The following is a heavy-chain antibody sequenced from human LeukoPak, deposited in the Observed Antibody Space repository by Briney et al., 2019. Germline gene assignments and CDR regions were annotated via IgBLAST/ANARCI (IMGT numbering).Heavy chain of an antibody. Sequence: GGSVTLSCARCGVIFSSYAVRWVRQARGRGREWVSSIRDSGGVTHYADSVKGRLTISRDTSKNTLYLQMNSLRGDDAGVYYCAKSGGVRFLPWGEGTLVTVSS. J-gene: IGHJ5*02. CDR2: IRDSGGVT. CDR3: AKSGGVRFLP. V-gene: IGHV3-23*01. D-gene: IGHD3-16*01. CDR1: GVIFSSYA.